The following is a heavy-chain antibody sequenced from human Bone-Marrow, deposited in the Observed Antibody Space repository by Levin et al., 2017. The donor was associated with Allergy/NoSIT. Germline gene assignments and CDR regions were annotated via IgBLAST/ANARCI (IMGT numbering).Heavy chain of an antibody. CDR2: ISGHSAGT. J-gene: IGHJ5*02. V-gene: IGHV3-23*01. CDR1: GFPFINYA. CDR3: GKGAAAAADNWFDT. D-gene: IGHD6-25*01. Sequence: TGGSLRLSCASSGFPFINYAMGWVRQTPGKGLEWVSAISGHSAGTYYGDSVKGRFIISRDNSKNILSLQMNNVRVEDTAVYYCGKGAAAAADNWFDTWGQGTLVSVSA.